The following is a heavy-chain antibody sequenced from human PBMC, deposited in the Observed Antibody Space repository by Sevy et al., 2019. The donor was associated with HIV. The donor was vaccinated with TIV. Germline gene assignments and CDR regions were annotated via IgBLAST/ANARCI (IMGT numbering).Heavy chain of an antibody. Sequence: GGSLRLSCAASGFTLSHYGMQWVRQAPGKGLEWVVLIWNDGSDKYYADSVKGRFTTSRDNSSNTLFLQMNSLRAEDTAVYYCARDVRGEGIRPGDLDYWGQGTLVTVSS. CDR3: ARDVRGEGIRPGDLDY. J-gene: IGHJ4*02. CDR2: IWNDGSDK. V-gene: IGHV3-33*01. D-gene: IGHD3-10*02. CDR1: GFTLSHYG.